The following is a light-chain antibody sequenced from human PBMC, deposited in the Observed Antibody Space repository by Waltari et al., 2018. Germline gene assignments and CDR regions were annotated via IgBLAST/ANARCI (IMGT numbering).Light chain of an antibody. CDR3: QQYYYAPFT. CDR1: QSLLFSSNYKNY. V-gene: IGKV4-1*01. J-gene: IGKJ3*01. CDR2: WAS. Sequence: DIVMTQSPDSLAVSLGERATIRCKSSQSLLFSSNYKNYLSWYQQKSGQPPKLLIYWASTRESGVPDRFTASGSGTYFSLTISSLQAEDGAVEFCQQYYYAPFTFGPGTKVDI.